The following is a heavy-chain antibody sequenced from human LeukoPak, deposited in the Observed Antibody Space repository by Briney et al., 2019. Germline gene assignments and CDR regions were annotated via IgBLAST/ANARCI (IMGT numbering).Heavy chain of an antibody. V-gene: IGHV3-7*01. J-gene: IGHJ5*02. Sequence: GGSLRLSCAASGFTFSSYWMSWVRQAPGKGQERVANIKQDGSEEYYVDSVKGRFTISRDNAKNSLYLQMNSLRAEDTAVYSCARGELRNWFDPWGQGTLVTVSS. CDR2: IKQDGSEE. D-gene: IGHD3-10*01. CDR3: ARGELRNWFDP. CDR1: GFTFSSYW.